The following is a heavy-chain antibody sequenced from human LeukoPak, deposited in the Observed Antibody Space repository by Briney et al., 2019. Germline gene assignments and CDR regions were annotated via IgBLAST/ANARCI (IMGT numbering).Heavy chain of an antibody. Sequence: ASVKVSCKASGYTFTSYDIHWVRQAPGQGLERIGWMNPNSGNTGYAQKFQGRVTMTRNTSISTAYMELSSLRSEDTAVYFCARGFDYGDYNDAFDIWGQGTMVTVSS. V-gene: IGHV1-8*01. J-gene: IGHJ3*02. CDR1: GYTFTSYD. CDR2: MNPNSGNT. CDR3: ARGFDYGDYNDAFDI. D-gene: IGHD4-17*01.